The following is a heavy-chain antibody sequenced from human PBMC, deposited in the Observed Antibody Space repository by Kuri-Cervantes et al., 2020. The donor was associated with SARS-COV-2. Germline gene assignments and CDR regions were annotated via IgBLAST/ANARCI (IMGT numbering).Heavy chain of an antibody. CDR3: ARVGVYGSGSYYYDVFDI. Sequence: GESLKISCAASGFTFSTAIVSWVRQGPGQGLEWVGWINTNTGNPTYAQGCTGRFVFFLDTSVSTAYLQIGSLKAEDTAVYYCARVGVYGSGSYYYDVFDIWGQGTMVTVSS. CDR2: INTNTGNP. V-gene: IGHV7-4-1*01. J-gene: IGHJ3*02. CDR1: GFTFSTAI. D-gene: IGHD3-10*01.